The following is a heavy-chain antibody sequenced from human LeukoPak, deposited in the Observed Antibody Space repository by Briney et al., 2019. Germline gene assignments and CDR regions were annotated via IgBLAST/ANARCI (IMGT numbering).Heavy chain of an antibody. CDR1: RGSITNSSCY. CDR3: ARRAVVPAAVSYFDN. V-gene: IGHV4-39*01. Sequence: KPSETLSPTCAVSRGSITNSSCYWGWIRQPPGKGLEWIEGIYYTGTTYYSPSLNSRITISMDTSKKQFSLRLASVTAADTAVYYCARRAVVPAAVSYFDNWGQGTLVTVSS. D-gene: IGHD2-2*01. J-gene: IGHJ4*02. CDR2: IYYTGTT.